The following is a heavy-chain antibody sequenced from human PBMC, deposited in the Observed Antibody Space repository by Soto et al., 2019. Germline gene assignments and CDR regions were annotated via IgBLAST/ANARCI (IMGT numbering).Heavy chain of an antibody. CDR1: GGSISSSSYY. Sequence: SETLSLTCTVSGGSISSSSYYWGWIRQPPGKELEWIGSIYYSGSTYYNPSLKSRVTISVDTSKNHFSLKLSSVTAADTAVYYCARIHGYSGYWYFDLWGRGTLVTVSS. J-gene: IGHJ2*01. D-gene: IGHD5-12*01. CDR2: IYYSGST. V-gene: IGHV4-39*07. CDR3: ARIHGYSGYWYFDL.